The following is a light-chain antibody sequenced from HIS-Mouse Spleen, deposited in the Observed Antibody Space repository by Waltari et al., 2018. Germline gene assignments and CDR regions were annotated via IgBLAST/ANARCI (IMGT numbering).Light chain of an antibody. CDR1: QSVLYSSNNKNY. CDR2: WAS. J-gene: IGKJ4*01. Sequence: DIVMTQSPDSLAVSLGERATINCKSSQSVLYSSNNKNYLAWYQQKPGQPPKLLIYWASTRESGVPDRFSGSGSGTEFTLTISSLQAEDVAVYYCQQYYRTPTFGGGTKVEIK. CDR3: QQYYRTPT. V-gene: IGKV4-1*01.